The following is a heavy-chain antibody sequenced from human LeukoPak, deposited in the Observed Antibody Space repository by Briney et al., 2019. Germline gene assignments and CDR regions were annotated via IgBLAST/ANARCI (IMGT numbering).Heavy chain of an antibody. CDR3: ARRPLTPFCLDY. Sequence: SETLSLTCTVSGGSISSGSYYWSWIRQPAGKGLEWIGRIYTSGSTNYNPSLKSRVTISVDTSKNQFSQKLSSVTAADTAVYYCARRPLTPFCLDYWGQGTLVTVSS. CDR2: IYTSGST. J-gene: IGHJ4*02. D-gene: IGHD2/OR15-2a*01. V-gene: IGHV4-61*02. CDR1: GGSISSGSYY.